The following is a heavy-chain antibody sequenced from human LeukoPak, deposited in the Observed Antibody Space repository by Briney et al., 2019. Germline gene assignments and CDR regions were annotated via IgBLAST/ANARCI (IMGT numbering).Heavy chain of an antibody. V-gene: IGHV3-74*01. CDR1: GFTFSSYW. J-gene: IGHJ4*02. Sequence: GRSLRLSCAASGFTFSSYWMHWVRQAPGKGLVWVSRINSDGRSTSYADSVKGRFTISRDNAKNTIFLQMTSLRDEDTAVYYCTRGGLTGQMAAFDYWGQGALVTVSS. D-gene: IGHD3-9*01. CDR3: TRGGLTGQMAAFDY. CDR2: INSDGRST.